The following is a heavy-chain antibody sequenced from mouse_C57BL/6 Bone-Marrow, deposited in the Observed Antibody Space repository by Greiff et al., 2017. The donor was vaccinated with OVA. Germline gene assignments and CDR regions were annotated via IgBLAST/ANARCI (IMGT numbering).Heavy chain of an antibody. D-gene: IGHD1-1*01. Sequence: VQLQQSGAELVKPGASVKISCKASGYAFSSSWMNWVKQRPGKGLEWIGRIYPGDGDTNYNGKFKGKATLTADKSSSTAYMQLSSLTSEDSAVYFCARGILRFLYYFDYWGQGTTLTVSS. J-gene: IGHJ2*01. CDR3: ARGILRFLYYFDY. CDR1: GYAFSSSW. V-gene: IGHV1-82*01. CDR2: IYPGDGDT.